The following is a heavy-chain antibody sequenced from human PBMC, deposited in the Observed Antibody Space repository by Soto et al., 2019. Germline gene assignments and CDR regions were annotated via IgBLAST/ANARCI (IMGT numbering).Heavy chain of an antibody. CDR2: IYYSGST. Sequence: TASGETVNSSSFYGGWIRKPPGKGLEWIGSIYYSGSTYYNPSLKSRVTISVDTSKNQFSLKLSSVTAADTAVYYCARAEEHSDYIWGSYRHGYFDYWGQGTLVTVSS. J-gene: IGHJ4*02. CDR1: GETVNSSSFY. V-gene: IGHV4-39*01. CDR3: ARAEEHSDYIWGSYRHGYFDY. D-gene: IGHD3-16*02.